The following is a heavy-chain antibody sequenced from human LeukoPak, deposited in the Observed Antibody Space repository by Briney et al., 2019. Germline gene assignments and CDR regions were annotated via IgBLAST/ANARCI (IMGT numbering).Heavy chain of an antibody. CDR1: GSTFSSYW. V-gene: IGHV3-7*01. Sequence: QTGGSLRLSCAASGSTFSSYWMSWVRQAPGKGLEWVANIKQDGSEKNYVDSVKGRFTISRDNAKNSLELQMNSLRDEDTAVYYCARAGGYASSWAYWGQGTLVTVSS. D-gene: IGHD5-12*01. CDR3: ARAGGYASSWAY. J-gene: IGHJ4*02. CDR2: IKQDGSEK.